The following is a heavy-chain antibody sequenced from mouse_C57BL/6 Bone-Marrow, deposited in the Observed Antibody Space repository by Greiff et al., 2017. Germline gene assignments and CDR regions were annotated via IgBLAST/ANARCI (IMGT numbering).Heavy chain of an antibody. Sequence: VQLQQSGAELVKPGASVKMSCKASGYTFTSYWITWVKQRPGQGLEWIGDIYPGSGSTNYNEKFKSKATLTVDTSSSTAYMQLSSLTSEDSAVYYCARSGGLRRAWFAYWGQGTLVTVSA. CDR3: ARSGGLRRAWFAY. D-gene: IGHD2-12*01. CDR2: IYPGSGST. J-gene: IGHJ3*01. V-gene: IGHV1-55*01. CDR1: GYTFTSYW.